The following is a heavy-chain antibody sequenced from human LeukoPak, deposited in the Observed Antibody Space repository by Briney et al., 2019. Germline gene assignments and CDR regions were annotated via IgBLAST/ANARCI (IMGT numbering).Heavy chain of an antibody. J-gene: IGHJ4*02. Sequence: EASVKVSCKASGGTFSSYAISWVRQAPGQGLEWMGGIIPIFGTANYAQKFQGRVTITADESTSTAYMELSSLRSEDTAVYYCARAVLRFLEWAFDYWGQGTLVTVSS. CDR2: IIPIFGTA. D-gene: IGHD3-3*01. V-gene: IGHV1-69*13. CDR3: ARAVLRFLEWAFDY. CDR1: GGTFSSYA.